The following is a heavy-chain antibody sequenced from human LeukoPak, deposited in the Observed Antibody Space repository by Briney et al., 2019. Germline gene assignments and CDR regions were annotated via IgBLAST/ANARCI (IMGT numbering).Heavy chain of an antibody. CDR2: INPKNGDT. CDR1: GYTFSDNF. D-gene: IGHD2/OR15-2a*01. Sequence: GASVKVSCKASGYTFSDNFMHWVRQAPGQGLEWMGWINPKNGDTNYAQKFQGRVTMTRDTSINTAYMELRSLRSDDTGVYYCARTRGSHISMAYLDYWGQGTLVTVSS. CDR3: ARTRGSHISMAYLDY. V-gene: IGHV1-2*02. J-gene: IGHJ4*02.